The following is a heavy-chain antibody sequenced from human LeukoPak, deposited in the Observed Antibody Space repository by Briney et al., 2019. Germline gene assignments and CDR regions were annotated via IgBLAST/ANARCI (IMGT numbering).Heavy chain of an antibody. V-gene: IGHV4-28*03. J-gene: IGHJ4*02. Sequence: SETLSLTCAVSGYSISSSNWWGWIRQPPGKGLEWIGYIYYSGSTNYNPSLKSRVTMSVDRSKNQFSLKLSSVTAADTAVYYCARAKGIAAAGSHWGQGTLVTVSS. CDR2: IYYSGST. D-gene: IGHD6-13*01. CDR3: ARAKGIAAAGSH. CDR1: GYSISSSNW.